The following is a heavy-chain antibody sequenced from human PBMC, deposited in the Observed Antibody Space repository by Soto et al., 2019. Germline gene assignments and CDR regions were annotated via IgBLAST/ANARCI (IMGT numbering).Heavy chain of an antibody. V-gene: IGHV3-20*01. CDR3: ARDLRSTSCYSCAFDF. D-gene: IGHD2-2*01. Sequence: GGSLRLSCAASGFTFDDYGMSWVRQAPGKGLEWVSGINWNGGSTGYADSVKGRFTISRDNAKNSLYLQMNSLRAEDTALYHCARDLRSTSCYSCAFDFWGQGTMVTVSS. J-gene: IGHJ3*01. CDR1: GFTFDDYG. CDR2: INWNGGST.